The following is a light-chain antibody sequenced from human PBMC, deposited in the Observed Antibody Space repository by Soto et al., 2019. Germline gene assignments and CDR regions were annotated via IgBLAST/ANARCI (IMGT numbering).Light chain of an antibody. CDR1: NSNIGSNN. CDR2: DND. Sequence: QSVLTQPPSASGTPGQRVTFSCAGSNSNIGSNNVYWYQQLPGTAPKLLIYDNDKRPSEIPDRFSGSRSGTSATLGIAGLQTGDEADYYCGTWDSSLDAGVFGGGTKLTVL. CDR3: GTWDSSLDAGV. V-gene: IGLV1-51*01. J-gene: IGLJ2*01.